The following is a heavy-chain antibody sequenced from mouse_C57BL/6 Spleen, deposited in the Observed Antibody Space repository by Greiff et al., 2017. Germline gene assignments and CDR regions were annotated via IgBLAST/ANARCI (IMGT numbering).Heavy chain of an antibody. V-gene: IGHV1-4*01. D-gene: IGHD2-5*01. CDR3: ARDSNHFYAMDY. J-gene: IGHJ4*01. CDR1: GYTFTSYT. CDR2: INPSSGYT. Sequence: QVQLQQSGAELARPGASAKMSCKASGYTFTSYTLHWVKQRPGQGLEWIGYINPSSGYTKYNRKCKDKVKCTAYKSSSTAYMQLGRLASEDSAFYFCARDSNHFYAMDYWGQGTSVTVSS.